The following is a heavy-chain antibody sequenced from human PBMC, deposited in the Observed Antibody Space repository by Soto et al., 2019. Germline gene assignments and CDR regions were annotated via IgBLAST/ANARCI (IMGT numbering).Heavy chain of an antibody. Sequence: ASVKVSCKASGGTFSSYTISWVRQAPGQGLEWMGRIIPILGIANYAQKFQGRVTITADKSTSTAYMELSSLRSEDTAVYYCARGRWIAARTHRWYHIDYWGQGTLVTVSS. J-gene: IGHJ4*02. D-gene: IGHD6-6*01. CDR3: ARGRWIAARTHRWYHIDY. V-gene: IGHV1-69*02. CDR1: GGTFSSYT. CDR2: IIPILGIA.